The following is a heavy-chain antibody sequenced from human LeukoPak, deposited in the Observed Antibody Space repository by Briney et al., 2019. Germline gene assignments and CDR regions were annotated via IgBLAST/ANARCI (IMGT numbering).Heavy chain of an antibody. J-gene: IGHJ4*02. Sequence: PGGSLRLSCAASGFTFSDYYMSWIRQAPGKGLEWVSYITSSSYTNYADSVKGRFTISRDNAKNSLYLQMNSLRPEDTAVYYCAREVESYGSGSYWGVFDYWGQGTLVTVSS. CDR3: AREVESYGSGSYWGVFDY. D-gene: IGHD3-10*01. V-gene: IGHV3-11*05. CDR2: ITSSSYT. CDR1: GFTFSDYY.